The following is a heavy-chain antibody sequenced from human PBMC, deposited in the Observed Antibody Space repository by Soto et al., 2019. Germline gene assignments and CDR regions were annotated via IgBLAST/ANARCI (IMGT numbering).Heavy chain of an antibody. V-gene: IGHV4-31*03. CDR3: ARGGNSSGWYIYYYGMEV. Sequence: TLSLTCTVSGGSISSGGYYWSWIRQHPGKGLEWIGYIYYSGSTYYNPSLKSRVTISVDTSKNQFSLKLSSVTAADTAVYYCARGGNSSGWYIYYYGMEVWGQGTTVTVSS. CDR2: IYYSGST. J-gene: IGHJ6*02. CDR1: GGSISSGGYY. D-gene: IGHD6-19*01.